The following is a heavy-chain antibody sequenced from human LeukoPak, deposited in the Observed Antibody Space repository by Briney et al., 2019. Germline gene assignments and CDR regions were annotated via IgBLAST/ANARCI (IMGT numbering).Heavy chain of an antibody. Sequence: SETLSLTCTVSGGSISSYYWSWIRQPPGKGLEWIGYIYYSGSTNYNPSLKSRVTISVDTSKNQFSLKLSSVIAADTAVYYCARTTEGYCSSASCFGFSYSYYMAVWGKGTTVTISS. CDR1: GGSISSYY. V-gene: IGHV4-59*01. CDR3: ARTTEGYCSSASCFGFSYSYYMAV. J-gene: IGHJ6*03. D-gene: IGHD2-2*01. CDR2: IYYSGST.